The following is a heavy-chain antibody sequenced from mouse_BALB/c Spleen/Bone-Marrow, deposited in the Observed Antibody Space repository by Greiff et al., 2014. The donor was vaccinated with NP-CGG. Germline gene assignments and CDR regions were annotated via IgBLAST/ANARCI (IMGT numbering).Heavy chain of an antibody. J-gene: IGHJ2*01. Sequence: QVQLQQSGAELMKPGASVKISCKATGYTFSSYWIEWIKQRPGHGLEWIGEILPGSVTTNYNGRFKGKATFTADTSSNTAYMQLSSLTSEDSAVYYCARDHFDYRGPGTTLTVSS. CDR1: GYTFSSYW. CDR2: ILPGSVTT. V-gene: IGHV1-9*01. CDR3: ARDHFDY.